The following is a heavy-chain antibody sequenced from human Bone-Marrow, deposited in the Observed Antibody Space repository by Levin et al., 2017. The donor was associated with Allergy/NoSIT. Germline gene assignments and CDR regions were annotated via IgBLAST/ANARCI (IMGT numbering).Heavy chain of an antibody. CDR2: INHSGST. CDR3: ARGGRWSFSYYFDY. CDR1: GGSFTGYF. D-gene: IGHD3-10*01. V-gene: IGHV4-34*01. Sequence: SQTLSLTCAVDGGSFTGYFWTWIRQPPGRGLEWIGEINHSGSTKYNPSLTSRVTISVDTSKKEFSLNLSSVTAADTAVFYCARGGRWSFSYYFDYWGQGTRVTVSS. J-gene: IGHJ4*02.